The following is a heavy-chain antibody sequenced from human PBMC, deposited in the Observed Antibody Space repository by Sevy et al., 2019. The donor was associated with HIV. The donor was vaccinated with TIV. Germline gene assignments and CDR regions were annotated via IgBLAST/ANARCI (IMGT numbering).Heavy chain of an antibody. CDR3: ARGGPNQQQLDYFDS. Sequence: SETLSLTCTVSGISISNYYWTWIRQPPGKGLEWIGYIYYTGSSDSNPSLKSRVTTSVDTSKNQFSLKLSSVTAADTAIYYCARGGPNQQQLDYFDSWGRGILVTVSS. CDR1: GISISNYY. D-gene: IGHD6-13*01. V-gene: IGHV4-59*01. J-gene: IGHJ4*02. CDR2: IYYTGSS.